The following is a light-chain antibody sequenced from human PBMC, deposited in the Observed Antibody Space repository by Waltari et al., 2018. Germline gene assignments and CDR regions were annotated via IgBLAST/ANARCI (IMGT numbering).Light chain of an antibody. Sequence: DIVLTQSPDTLSLSPGERATLSCRASQTVNSNYLAWYQQKPGQAPRLVSYGASSRATGIPDRFSGSGSGTDFTLTISRLDPEDFAVYYCQQYDTSSYTFGQGTNLEIK. CDR3: QQYDTSSYT. J-gene: IGKJ2*01. CDR1: QTVNSNY. CDR2: GAS. V-gene: IGKV3-20*01.